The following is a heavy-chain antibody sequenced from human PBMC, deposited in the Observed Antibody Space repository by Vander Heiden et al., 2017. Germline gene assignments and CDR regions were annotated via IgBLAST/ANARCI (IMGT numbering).Heavy chain of an antibody. D-gene: IGHD1-26*01. CDR1: GGSFSGYY. J-gene: IGHJ4*02. CDR2: INHSGST. Sequence: QVQLQQWGAGLLKPSETLSLTCAVYGGSFSGYYWSWIRQPPGKGLEWIGEINHSGSTNYNPSLKSRVTISVDTSKNQFSLRLNYVTAADTAVYYCARGRGVEDPLRSYNCDYWGQGTLVTVSS. CDR3: ARGRGVEDPLRSYNCDY. V-gene: IGHV4-34*01.